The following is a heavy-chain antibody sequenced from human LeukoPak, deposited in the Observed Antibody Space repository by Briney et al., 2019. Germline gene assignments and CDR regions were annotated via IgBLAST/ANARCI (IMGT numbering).Heavy chain of an antibody. D-gene: IGHD2-2*01. Sequence: GGSLRLSCAASGFSFSIYAMHWVRQAPGKGLEWVAVISYDGSNKYYADSVKGRLSISRDNSKNTLYLQMSSLRAEDTAVYYCARVGPYCRTTICYVDYWGQGTLVTVSS. CDR2: ISYDGSNK. CDR1: GFSFSIYA. CDR3: ARVGPYCRTTICYVDY. V-gene: IGHV3-30-3*01. J-gene: IGHJ4*02.